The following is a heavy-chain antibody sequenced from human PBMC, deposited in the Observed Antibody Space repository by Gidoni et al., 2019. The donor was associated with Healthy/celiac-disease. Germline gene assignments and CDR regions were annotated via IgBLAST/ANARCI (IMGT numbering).Heavy chain of an antibody. J-gene: IGHJ6*02. V-gene: IGHV1-69*01. Sequence: QVQLVQSGAAVKKPGSSVKVSCKASGGTFSRYAISWVRKAPGQGLEWMGGIIPIFGTANYAQKFQGRVTITADESTSTAYMELSSLRSEDTAVYYCARDWGSSGWYMPGYYYGMDVWGQGTTVTVSS. CDR2: IIPIFGTA. CDR3: ARDWGSSGWYMPGYYYGMDV. D-gene: IGHD6-19*01. CDR1: GGTFSRYA.